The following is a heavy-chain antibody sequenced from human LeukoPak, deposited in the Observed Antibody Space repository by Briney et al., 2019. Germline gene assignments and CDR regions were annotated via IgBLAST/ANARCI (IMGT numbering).Heavy chain of an antibody. V-gene: IGHV3-15*01. CDR3: HAGFAGIYYYYGMDV. CDR1: GFTFSNAW. J-gene: IGHJ6*02. CDR2: IKSKTDGGTT. Sequence: GGSLRLSCAASGFTFSNAWMSWVRQAPGKGLEWVGRIKSKTDGGTTDYAAPVKGRFTISRDDSKNTLYLQMNSLKTEDTAVYYCHAGFAGIYYYYGMDVWGQGTTVTVSS. D-gene: IGHD6-13*01.